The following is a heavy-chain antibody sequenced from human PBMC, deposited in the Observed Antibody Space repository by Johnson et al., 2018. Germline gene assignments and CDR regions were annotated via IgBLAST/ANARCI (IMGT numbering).Heavy chain of an antibody. CDR3: AKEGVMGWWYYGPFQY. CDR1: GFTFSSYG. J-gene: IGHJ1*01. D-gene: IGHD2-15*01. Sequence: QVQLVESGGGVVQPGRSLRLSCAASGFTFSSYGMHWVRQAPGKGLEWVAVISYDGSNKYYADSVKGRFTISRDNSKNTLYLQMNSLRAEETAVYYCAKEGVMGWWYYGPFQYWGPGTLVTVSS. V-gene: IGHV3-30*18. CDR2: ISYDGSNK.